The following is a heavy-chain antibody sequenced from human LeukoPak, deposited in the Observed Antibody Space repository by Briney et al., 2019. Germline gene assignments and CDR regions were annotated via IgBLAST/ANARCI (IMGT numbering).Heavy chain of an antibody. J-gene: IGHJ6*02. V-gene: IGHV5-51*01. CDR3: ARRDYYYDSSGYSDYYGMDV. CDR1: GYSFTSYW. CDR2: IYPGDSDT. Sequence: RGESLKISCKGSGYSFTSYWIGWVRQMPGKGLEWMGIIYPGDSDTRYSPSFQGQVTISADKSISTAYLQWSSLKASDTAMYYCARRDYYYDSSGYSDYYGMDVWGQGTTVTVSS. D-gene: IGHD3-22*01.